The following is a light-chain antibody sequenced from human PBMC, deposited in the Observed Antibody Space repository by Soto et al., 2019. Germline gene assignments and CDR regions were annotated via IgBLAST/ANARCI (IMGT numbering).Light chain of an antibody. V-gene: IGLV2-8*01. J-gene: IGLJ1*01. CDR1: SSDVGGYNC. Sequence: QSVLTQPPSASGSPGQSVTISCTGTSSDVGGYNCVSWYQQHPGKAPKLMIYEVIKRPSGVPDRFSGSKSGNTASLTVSGLQAEDEADYFCSSYAGNGYVFGTGTKATVL. CDR2: EVI. CDR3: SSYAGNGYV.